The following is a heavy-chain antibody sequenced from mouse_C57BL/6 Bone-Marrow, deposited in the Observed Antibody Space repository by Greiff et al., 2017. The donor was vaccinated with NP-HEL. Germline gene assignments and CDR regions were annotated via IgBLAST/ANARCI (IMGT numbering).Heavy chain of an antibody. CDR3: ARDASDGSFDY. CDR1: GFTFSDFY. V-gene: IGHV7-1*01. D-gene: IGHD2-3*01. Sequence: EVKVVESGGGLVQSGRSLRLSCATSGFTFSDFYVEWVRQAPGKGLEWIAASRNKANDYTTEYSASVKGRFIVSRDTSQSILYLQMNALRAEDTAIYYCARDASDGSFDYWGQGTTLTVSS. CDR2: SRNKANDYTT. J-gene: IGHJ2*01.